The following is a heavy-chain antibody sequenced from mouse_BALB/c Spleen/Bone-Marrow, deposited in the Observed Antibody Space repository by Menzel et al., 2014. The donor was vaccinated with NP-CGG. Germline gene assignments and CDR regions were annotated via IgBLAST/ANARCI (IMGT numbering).Heavy chain of an antibody. Sequence: VQLQQSGAELVKPGASVKLSCTASGFNIKDTYMHWVMQRPEQGLEWIGRIDPANGNTKYDPKFQGKATITADTSSNTAYLQLSSLTSEDTAVYYCARYRYSGSSYAMDYWGQGTSVTVSS. CDR2: IDPANGNT. J-gene: IGHJ4*01. V-gene: IGHV14-3*02. CDR3: ARYRYSGSSYAMDY. CDR1: GFNIKDTY. D-gene: IGHD1-1*01.